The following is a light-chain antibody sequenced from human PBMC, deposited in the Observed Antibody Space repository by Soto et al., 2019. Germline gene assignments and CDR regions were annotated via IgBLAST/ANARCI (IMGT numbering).Light chain of an antibody. Sequence: EIVLTQSPGTLSLSPGERATLSCRASQSVSRSHLAWFQQKPGQAPRLLIYCASNRATGIPARVSGSGSGTEFTRTINSLEPEDFAVYYCQQYASSPWTFGHGTKVEI. V-gene: IGKV3-20*01. J-gene: IGKJ1*01. CDR2: CAS. CDR3: QQYASSPWT. CDR1: QSVSRSH.